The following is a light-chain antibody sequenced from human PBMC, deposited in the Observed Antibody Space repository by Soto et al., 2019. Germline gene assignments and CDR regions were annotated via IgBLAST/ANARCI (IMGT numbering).Light chain of an antibody. J-gene: IGLJ1*01. V-gene: IGLV2-11*01. CDR1: SSDVGGYNL. CDR3: CAYAGTYTYV. CDR2: DVT. Sequence: QSVLTQPRSVSGSPGQSVTISCTGTSSDVGGYNLVSWYQQYPGKVPKLMIYDVTKRPSGVPDRFSGSKSGNTASLTISGLQVEDEADYYCCAYAGTYTYVFGTGTKVTVL.